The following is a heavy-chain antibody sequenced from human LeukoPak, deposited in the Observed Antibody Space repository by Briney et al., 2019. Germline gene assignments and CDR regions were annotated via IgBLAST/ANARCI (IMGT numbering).Heavy chain of an antibody. J-gene: IGHJ4*02. CDR3: ARWDIPTADIDY. CDR2: IRFDESHR. V-gene: IGHV3-33*01. CDR1: GFTFSSYG. D-gene: IGHD6-13*01. Sequence: GGSLRLSCAASGFTFSSYGMHWVRQAPGKGLEWVAVIRFDESHRYYADPVKGRFTISRDNSKNTLSLQMNSLRAEDTALYYCARWDIPTADIDYWGQGTLVTVSS.